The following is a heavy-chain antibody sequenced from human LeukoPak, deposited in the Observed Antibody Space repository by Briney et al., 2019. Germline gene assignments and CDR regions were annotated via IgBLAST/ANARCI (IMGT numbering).Heavy chain of an antibody. J-gene: IGHJ4*02. CDR3: ARGVPPAAGYY. CDR2: FDPEDGET. CDR1: GYTLTELS. V-gene: IGHV1-24*01. D-gene: IGHD6-13*01. Sequence: ASVKVSCKVSGYTLTELSMHWVRQAPGKGLEWMGGFDPEDGETIYAQKFQGRVTMTRNTSISTAYMELSSLRSEDTAVYYCARGVPPAAGYYWGQGTLVTVSS.